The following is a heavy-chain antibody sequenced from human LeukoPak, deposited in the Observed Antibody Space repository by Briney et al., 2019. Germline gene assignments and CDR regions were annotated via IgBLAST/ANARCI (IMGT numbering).Heavy chain of an antibody. CDR3: ARGAGDAYYYYYGMDV. V-gene: IGHV1-8*01. Sequence: GASVKVSCKASGYTFTSYDINWVRQATGQGLEWMGWMNPNSGNTGYAQKFQGRVTMTRNTSISTAYMELSSLRSDDTAVYYCARGAGDAYYYYYGMDVWGQGTTVTVSS. D-gene: IGHD7-27*01. CDR1: GYTFTSYD. J-gene: IGHJ6*02. CDR2: MNPNSGNT.